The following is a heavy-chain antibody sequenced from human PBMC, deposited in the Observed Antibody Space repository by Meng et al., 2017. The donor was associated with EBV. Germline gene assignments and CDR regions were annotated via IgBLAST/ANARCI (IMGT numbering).Heavy chain of an antibody. D-gene: IGHD1-26*01. V-gene: IGHV3-73*02. Sequence: EGQRGEAGGGLVQPGGSLKLSCAASGFTFSGSAMHWVRQASGKGLEWVGRIRSKANSYATAYAASVKGRFTISRDDSKNTAYLQMNSLKTEDTAVYYCTRLDGSYIYYWGQGTLVTVSS. CDR2: IRSKANSYAT. CDR1: GFTFSGSA. CDR3: TRLDGSYIYY. J-gene: IGHJ4*02.